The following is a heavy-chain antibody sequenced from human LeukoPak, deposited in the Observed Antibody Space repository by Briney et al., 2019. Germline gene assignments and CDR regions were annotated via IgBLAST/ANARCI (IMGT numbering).Heavy chain of an antibody. V-gene: IGHV1-18*01. Sequence: GASVKVSCKASGYTFTSYGISWVRQAPGQRLEWMGWISAYNGNTNYAQKLQGRVTMTTDTYTNTAYMELRSLRSDDTTVYYCAGSLGYCTSSACYLKYWGQGTLVTVSS. CDR3: AGSLGYCTSSACYLKY. D-gene: IGHD2-8*01. CDR2: ISAYNGNT. J-gene: IGHJ4*02. CDR1: GYTFTSYG.